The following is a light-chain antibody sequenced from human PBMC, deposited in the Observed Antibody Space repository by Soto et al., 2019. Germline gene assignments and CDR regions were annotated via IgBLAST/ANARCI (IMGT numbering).Light chain of an antibody. Sequence: QSVLTQPASVSGSPGQSITISCSGTISDFVLYNYVSWYQQHPGKAPKLMIYGVNNRPSEVSNRFSGSKSGNTASLTISGLQADDEADYYCSSYTTSSALQVFGTGTKAPS. CDR3: SSYTTSSALQV. CDR2: GVN. CDR1: ISDFVLYNY. V-gene: IGLV2-14*01. J-gene: IGLJ1*01.